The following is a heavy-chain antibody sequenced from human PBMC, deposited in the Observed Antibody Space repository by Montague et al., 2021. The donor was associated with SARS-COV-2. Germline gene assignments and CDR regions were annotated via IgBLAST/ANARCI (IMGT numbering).Heavy chain of an antibody. CDR3: GRGRLYYDSNGCYFDY. J-gene: IGHJ4*02. D-gene: IGHD3-22*01. CDR2: IYTSGST. V-gene: IGHV4-61*02. Sequence: TLSLTCTVSGGSISSGSYYWSWIRQPAGKGLEWIGRIYTSGSTNYNPSLKSRVTISLDTSKNQFSLKLGSVTAADTAVYYCGRGRLYYDSNGCYFDYWGQGTLVTVSS. CDR1: GGSISSGSYY.